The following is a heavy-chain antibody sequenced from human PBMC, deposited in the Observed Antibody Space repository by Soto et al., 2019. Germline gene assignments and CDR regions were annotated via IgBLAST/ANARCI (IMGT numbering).Heavy chain of an antibody. V-gene: IGHV1-8*01. CDR3: ARMATLGSLNWFDP. D-gene: IGHD3-10*01. CDR1: GYSFTNND. CDR2: MNPGSGDT. Sequence: ASVKLSCKASGYSFTNNDVSWGRQATGQGLEWMGWMNPGSGDTGYAQKFQGRVTMTRDISIATAYMELSSLRSDDTAIYYCARMATLGSLNWFDPWGQGTLVTVSS. J-gene: IGHJ5*02.